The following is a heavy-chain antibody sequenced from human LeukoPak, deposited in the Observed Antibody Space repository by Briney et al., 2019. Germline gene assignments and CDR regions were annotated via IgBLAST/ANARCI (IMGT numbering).Heavy chain of an antibody. V-gene: IGHV3-7*01. D-gene: IGHD3-10*01. CDR3: ARGRLSLWFGELSYFDY. Sequence: GGSLRLSCAASGFTFSSYWMSWVRQAPGKGLEWVANIKQDGSEKYYVDSVKGRFTISRDNAKNSLYLQMNSLRAEDTAVYCCARGRLSLWFGELSYFDYWGQGTLVTVSS. CDR1: GFTFSSYW. J-gene: IGHJ4*02. CDR2: IKQDGSEK.